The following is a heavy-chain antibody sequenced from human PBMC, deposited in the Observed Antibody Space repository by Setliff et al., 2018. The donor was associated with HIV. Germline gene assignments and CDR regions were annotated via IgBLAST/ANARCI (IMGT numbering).Heavy chain of an antibody. Sequence: SETLSLTCTVSGGSISSYYWSWIRQPPGKGLEWIGYIYYSGSTNYNPSLKSRVTISVDTSKNQFSLKLSSVTAADTAVYYCARGAELLWFGELHNVPYFDYWGQGTLVTVSS. V-gene: IGHV4-59*01. J-gene: IGHJ4*02. D-gene: IGHD3-10*01. CDR3: ARGAELLWFGELHNVPYFDY. CDR1: GGSISSYY. CDR2: IYYSGST.